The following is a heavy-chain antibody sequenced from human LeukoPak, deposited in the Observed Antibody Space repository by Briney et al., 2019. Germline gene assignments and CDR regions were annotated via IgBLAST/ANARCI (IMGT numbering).Heavy chain of an antibody. CDR2: MYYSGST. CDR3: ARPYYYDSRIDP. D-gene: IGHD3-22*01. J-gene: IGHJ5*02. CDR1: GGSISSGDYY. Sequence: KPSQTLSLTCTVSGGSISSGDYYWSWIRQPPGKSLEWIAYMYYSGSTYYNPSLKSRVTMSADTSKNQLSLKLSSVTAADTAVYYCARPYYYDSRIDPWGQGILVTVSS. V-gene: IGHV4-30-4*01.